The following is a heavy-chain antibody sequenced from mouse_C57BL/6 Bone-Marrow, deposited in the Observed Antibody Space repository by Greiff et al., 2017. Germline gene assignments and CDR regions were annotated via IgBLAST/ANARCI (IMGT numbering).Heavy chain of an antibody. D-gene: IGHD2-4*01. J-gene: IGHJ3*01. CDR1: GFSLTSYG. V-gene: IGHV2-2*01. CDR2: IWSGGST. Sequence: VQLVESGPGLVQPSQSLSITCPVSGFSLTSYGVHWVRQSPGKGLEWLGVIWSGGSTDYNAAFISRLSISKDNSKSQVFFKMNSLQADDTAIYYCASFYDYDGFAYWGQGTLVTVSA. CDR3: ASFYDYDGFAY.